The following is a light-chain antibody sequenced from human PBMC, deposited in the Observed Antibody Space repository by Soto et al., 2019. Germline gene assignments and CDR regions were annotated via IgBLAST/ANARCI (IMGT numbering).Light chain of an antibody. Sequence: QSALTQPASVSGSPGQSITISCTGTSSDVGGFDYVSWYQPRPGKAPNLLIYEVNRLPSGVSNRFAGSKSGNAASLTISGLQTEDEGDFFCSSYTSTGTPFVFGTGTKLTVL. J-gene: IGLJ1*01. V-gene: IGLV2-14*01. CDR1: SSDVGGFDY. CDR2: EVN. CDR3: SSYTSTGTPFV.